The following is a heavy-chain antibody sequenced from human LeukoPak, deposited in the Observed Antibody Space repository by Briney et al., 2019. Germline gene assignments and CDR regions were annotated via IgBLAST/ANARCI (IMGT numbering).Heavy chain of an antibody. V-gene: IGHV4-34*01. Sequence: PSETLSLTCAVYGGSFSGYYWSWIRQPPGKGLEWIGEINHSGSTNYNPSLKSRVTISVDTSKNQFSLKLSSVTAADTAVYYCARGRQQLWVKGAFDIWGQGTVVTVSS. D-gene: IGHD5-18*01. CDR1: GGSFSGYY. CDR2: INHSGST. J-gene: IGHJ3*02. CDR3: ARGRQQLWVKGAFDI.